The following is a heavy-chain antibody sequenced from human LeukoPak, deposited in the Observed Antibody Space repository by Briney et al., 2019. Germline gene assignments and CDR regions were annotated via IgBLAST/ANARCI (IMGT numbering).Heavy chain of an antibody. D-gene: IGHD6-13*01. CDR1: GDSIGSSNNY. Sequence: SSETLSLTCTVSGDSIGSSNNYWAWVRQPPGKGLEWLGSIFYSGSTYYNPSLKSRVTISVDTSKNQFSLNLYSVTAADTATYYYARRGITYSSSFFAYWGQGTLVTVSS. V-gene: IGHV4-39*01. J-gene: IGHJ4*02. CDR3: ARRGITYSSSFFAY. CDR2: IFYSGST.